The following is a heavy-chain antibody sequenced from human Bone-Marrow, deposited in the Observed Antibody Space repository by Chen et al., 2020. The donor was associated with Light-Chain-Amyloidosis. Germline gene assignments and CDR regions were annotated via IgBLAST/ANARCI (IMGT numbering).Heavy chain of an antibody. Sequence: QVQLVQSGAEVKKPGSSVKVSCRTSGGTFSSFPIIWVRQAPGQGLEWVGGVIPILDTPTYAQKFQGRVTITAYDSTSTAYMGLRSLTSEDTAVYFCARVPRVLAAHALDIWGQGTIVSVSS. D-gene: IGHD2-15*01. CDR3: ARVPRVLAAHALDI. CDR1: GGTFSSFP. V-gene: IGHV1-69*01. J-gene: IGHJ3*02. CDR2: VIPILDTP.